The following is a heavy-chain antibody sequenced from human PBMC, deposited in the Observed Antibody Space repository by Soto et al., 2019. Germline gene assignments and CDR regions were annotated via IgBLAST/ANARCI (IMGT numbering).Heavy chain of an antibody. CDR1: GFTFSNAW. Sequence: GGSPRLSCAASGFTFSNAWMNWVRQAPGKGLEWVGRIKSKTDGGTTDYAAPVKGRFTISRDDSKNTLYLQMNSLKAEDTAVYYCTTDPNVLRFLGLMSDYYGMDVWGQGTTVTVSS. CDR2: IKSKTDGGTT. V-gene: IGHV3-15*07. D-gene: IGHD3-3*01. J-gene: IGHJ6*02. CDR3: TTDPNVLRFLGLMSDYYGMDV.